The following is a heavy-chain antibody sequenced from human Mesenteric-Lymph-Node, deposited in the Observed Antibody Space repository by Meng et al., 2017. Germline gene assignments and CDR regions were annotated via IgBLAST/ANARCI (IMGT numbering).Heavy chain of an antibody. CDR2: MNPNSGNT. CDR1: GYTFTSYD. J-gene: IGHJ3*02. CDR3: ARELGKGDAFDI. V-gene: IGHV1-8*01. D-gene: IGHD7-27*01. Sequence: ASVKVSCKASGYTFTSYDINWVRQATGQGLEWMGWMNPNSGNTGYAQKFQGRVTMTRNTSISTAYMELSRLRSDDTAVYYCARELGKGDAFDIWGQGTMVTVSS.